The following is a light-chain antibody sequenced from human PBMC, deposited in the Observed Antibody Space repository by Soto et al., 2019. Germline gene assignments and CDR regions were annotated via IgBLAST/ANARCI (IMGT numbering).Light chain of an antibody. CDR2: DAS. Sequence: EIVLTQSPATLSLSPGERATLSCRASQNISSYLAWYQQKPGQAPRLLIYDASNRATGIPDRFSGSGSGTDFTLTISRLEPEDFAVYYCQQYGSSPLTFGGGTKVDIK. CDR1: QNISSY. J-gene: IGKJ4*01. CDR3: QQYGSSPLT. V-gene: IGKV3-20*01.